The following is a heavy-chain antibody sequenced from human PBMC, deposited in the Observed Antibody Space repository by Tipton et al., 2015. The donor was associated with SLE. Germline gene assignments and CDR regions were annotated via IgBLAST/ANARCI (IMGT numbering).Heavy chain of an antibody. Sequence: SLRLSCTASGFDFSNFAMNWVRHSPGKGLEWVSEIRTRSGNTFYSDSVKGRFAVSRDNSKNTLYLQMNSLRAEDTAVYYCAGRPKFYFDYWGKGTLVTVSS. CDR2: IRTRSGNT. CDR3: AGRPKFYFDY. V-gene: IGHV3-23*01. J-gene: IGHJ4*02. CDR1: GFDFSNFA.